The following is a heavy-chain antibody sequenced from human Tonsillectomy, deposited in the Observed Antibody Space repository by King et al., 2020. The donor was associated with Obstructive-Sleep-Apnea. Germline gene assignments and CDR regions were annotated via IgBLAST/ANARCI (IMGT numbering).Heavy chain of an antibody. Sequence: VQLVESGGGLVKPGGSLRLSCAASGFTFSNAWMSWVRQSPGKGLEWVGSIYSNTDGGKKADAAPVKGRFTIYRENSKNTLYMQMNSLKTEDTDVYYCTTRPGYYDFWSGYYTGDYWGQGTLVTVSS. D-gene: IGHD3-3*01. J-gene: IGHJ4*02. CDR2: IYSNTDGGKK. CDR3: TTRPGYYDFWSGYYTGDY. V-gene: IGHV3-15*01. CDR1: GFTFSNAW.